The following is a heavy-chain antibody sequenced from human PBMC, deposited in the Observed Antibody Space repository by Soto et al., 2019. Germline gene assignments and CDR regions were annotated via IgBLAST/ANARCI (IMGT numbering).Heavy chain of an antibody. CDR3: VSPEGYYESSGYTLDY. J-gene: IGHJ4*02. Sequence: QVQLQESGPGLVKPAATLSLTCTVSGDSISSSTYYGGWILQPPGKGLEWIGSMFYSGNTYYNPSLKSRVTLSIDTSKNQFSLQLHSVTAADTAVYYCVSPEGYYESSGYTLDYWGQGTLVTVSS. CDR2: MFYSGNT. V-gene: IGHV4-39*01. CDR1: GDSISSSTYY. D-gene: IGHD3-22*01.